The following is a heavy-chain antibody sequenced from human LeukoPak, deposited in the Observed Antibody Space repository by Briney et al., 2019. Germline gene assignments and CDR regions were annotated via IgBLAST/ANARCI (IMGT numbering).Heavy chain of an antibody. V-gene: IGHV3-33*01. CDR1: GFIFSSYG. CDR2: IWSDGSNI. D-gene: IGHD6-19*01. CDR3: VRSGYSSGWSHFDY. J-gene: IGHJ4*02. Sequence: GGSPRLSCAASGFIFSSYGMHWVRQAPGKGLEWVAVIWSDGSNINYADSVKGRFTISRDNSKKMLYLQMNSLRAEDTAVYFCVRSGYSSGWSHFDYWGQGTLVTVSS.